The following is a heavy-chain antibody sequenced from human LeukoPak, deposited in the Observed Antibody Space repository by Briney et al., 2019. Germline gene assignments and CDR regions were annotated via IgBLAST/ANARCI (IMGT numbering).Heavy chain of an antibody. D-gene: IGHD6-13*01. CDR1: GGSVSSGISY. CDR2: ISDSGGS. J-gene: IGHJ4*02. V-gene: IGHV4-61*01. CDR3: ARVPAAGTAPDY. Sequence: SESLFLTCSVSGGSVSSGISYWSWIRQPPGEGLEWIAYISDSGGSEYNPSLRGRVTISLDTSKNQFSLRLTSVTAADTAVYYCARVPAAGTAPDYWGQGTLVTVSS.